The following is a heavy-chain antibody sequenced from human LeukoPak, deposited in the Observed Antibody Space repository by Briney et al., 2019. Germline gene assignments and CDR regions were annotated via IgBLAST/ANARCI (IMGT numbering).Heavy chain of an antibody. V-gene: IGHV1-46*01. CDR2: INPSGGST. D-gene: IGHD6-6*01. Sequence: ASVKVSCKASGYIFTSYYMHWVRQAPGQGLEWMGIINPSGGSTRYAQKFQGRVTMTRDTSTSTVYMELSSLRSEDTAVYYCARGTASYSSSSEGFDYRGQGTLVTVSS. J-gene: IGHJ4*02. CDR3: ARGTASYSSSSEGFDY. CDR1: GYIFTSYY.